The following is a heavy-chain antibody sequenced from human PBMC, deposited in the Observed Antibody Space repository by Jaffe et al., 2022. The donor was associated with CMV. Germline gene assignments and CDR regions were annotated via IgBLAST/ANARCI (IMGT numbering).Heavy chain of an antibody. CDR1: GFTFSNYW. Sequence: EVRLVESGGGLVQPGGSLRLSCAASGFTFSNYWMSWVRQAPGKGLEWVANIKQDGSVKYYVDSVKGQFTISRDNSKNSLYLQMSSLRAEDTAVYYCARIGYSSSSFDYWGQGTLVTV. J-gene: IGHJ4*02. V-gene: IGHV3-7*01. CDR2: IKQDGSVK. D-gene: IGHD6-6*01. CDR3: ARIGYSSSSFDY.